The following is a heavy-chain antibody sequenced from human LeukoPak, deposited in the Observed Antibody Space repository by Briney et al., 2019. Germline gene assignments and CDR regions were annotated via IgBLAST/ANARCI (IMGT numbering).Heavy chain of an antibody. J-gene: IGHJ4*02. Sequence: GASVNVCCKVSGYTLTELSMHWVRQAPGKGLEWMGGFDPEDGETIYAQKFQGRVTMTEDTSTDTAYMELSSLRSEDTAVYYCATDPDWNYLVCWGQGTLVTVSS. CDR1: GYTLTELS. D-gene: IGHD1-1*01. V-gene: IGHV1-24*01. CDR3: ATDPDWNYLVC. CDR2: FDPEDGET.